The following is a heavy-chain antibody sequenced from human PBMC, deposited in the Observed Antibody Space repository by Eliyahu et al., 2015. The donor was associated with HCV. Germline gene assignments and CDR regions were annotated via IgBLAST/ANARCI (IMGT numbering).Heavy chain of an antibody. CDR3: ARVGRYTVTTTDFDY. D-gene: IGHD4-17*01. J-gene: IGHJ4*02. CDR2: INHGGST. V-gene: IGHV4-34*01. CDR1: GGSFSDHY. Sequence: QVQLQQWGAGLLKPSETLSLTCAVYGGSFSDHYWTWIRQPPGKGLEWIGEINHGGSTTYNPSLKSRVTISVDTSKNQFSLNLSSVTAADTAVYYCARVGRYTVTTTDFDYWGQGTLVTVSS.